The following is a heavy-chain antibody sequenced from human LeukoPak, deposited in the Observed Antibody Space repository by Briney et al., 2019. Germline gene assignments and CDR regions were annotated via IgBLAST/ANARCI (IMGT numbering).Heavy chain of an antibody. CDR2: IIPIFGTA. CDR3: ARGLRGYESYYYYYGMDV. V-gene: IGHV1-69*13. J-gene: IGHJ6*04. CDR1: GGTFSSYA. D-gene: IGHD5-12*01. Sequence: ASVKVSCKASGGTFSSYAISWVRQAPGQGLEWMGGIIPIFGTANYAQKFQGRVTITADESTSTAYMELSSLRSEDTAVCYCARGLRGYESYYYYYGMDVWGKGTTVTVSS.